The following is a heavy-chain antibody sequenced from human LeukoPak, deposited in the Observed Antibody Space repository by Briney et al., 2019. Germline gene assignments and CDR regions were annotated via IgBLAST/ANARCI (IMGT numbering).Heavy chain of an antibody. CDR2: IYSSGST. Sequence: SETLSLTCTVSGGSISSYYWSWIRQPPGRGLEWIGYIYSSGSTNYNSSLKSRVTISVDTSKNQFSLKLTSVTAADTAVYYCARSGGYSSPQNYWGQGTLVTVSS. CDR1: GGSISSYY. J-gene: IGHJ4*02. CDR3: ARSGGYSSPQNY. V-gene: IGHV4-59*01. D-gene: IGHD6-19*01.